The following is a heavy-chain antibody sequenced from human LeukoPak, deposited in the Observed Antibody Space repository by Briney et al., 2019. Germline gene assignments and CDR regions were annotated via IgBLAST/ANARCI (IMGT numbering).Heavy chain of an antibody. CDR2: IIPIFGTA. CDR1: GYTFTSYG. J-gene: IGHJ4*02. Sequence: SVKVSCKASGYTFTSYGISWVRQAPGQGLEWMGGIIPIFGTANYAQKFQGRVTITADESTSTAYMELSSLRSEDTAVYYCASNAGYSYGYGNDYWGQGTLVTVSS. D-gene: IGHD5-18*01. V-gene: IGHV1-69*13. CDR3: ASNAGYSYGYGNDY.